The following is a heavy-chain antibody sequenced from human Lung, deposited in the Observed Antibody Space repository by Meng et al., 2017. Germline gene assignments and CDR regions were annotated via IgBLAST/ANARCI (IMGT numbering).Heavy chain of an antibody. J-gene: IGHJ4*02. CDR2: IKSNSDGGTT. D-gene: IGHD6-13*01. Sequence: GESLKISCVASGFSFTDAWMSWVRQAPGKGLEWVSRIKSNSDGGTTDYAAPVKGRFTISRDDSKNTLYLQMNSLITEDTAVYFCATGAAAADHWGQGTLVTVSS. CDR1: GFSFTDAW. V-gene: IGHV3-15*01. CDR3: ATGAAAADH.